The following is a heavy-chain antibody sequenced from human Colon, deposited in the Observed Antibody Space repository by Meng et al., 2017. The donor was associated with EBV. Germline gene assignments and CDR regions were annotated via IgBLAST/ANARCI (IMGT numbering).Heavy chain of an antibody. J-gene: IGHJ4*02. V-gene: IGHV1-18*01. CDR1: GFIFTSYA. CDR2: ISAYNGNP. Sequence: QLQLGHPEAEGKKPGASVKASCEASGFIFTSYAISRVRQAPGQGLQYMGWISAYNGNPNYAQELQGRVTITTDTSTSTAYMELRSLRFDDTAVYYCARFYCSSTSCPHVLFDYWGQGTLVTVSS. CDR3: ARFYCSSTSCPHVLFDY. D-gene: IGHD2-2*01.